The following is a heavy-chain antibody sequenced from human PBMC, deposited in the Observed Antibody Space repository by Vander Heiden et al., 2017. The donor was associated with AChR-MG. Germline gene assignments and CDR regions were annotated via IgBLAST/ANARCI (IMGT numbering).Heavy chain of an antibody. CDR3: AKDPNDYVAFDI. D-gene: IGHD4-17*01. J-gene: IGHJ3*02. V-gene: IGHV3-23*04. CDR1: GSTFSSLA. Sequence: VQLVETGGVLIQPAGTLRLPCPVLGSTFSSLAMSWVRQAQRKGLKWVSAMSGSGGSTYYADSVKGRFTISRDNSKNTLYLQMNSLRAEDTAVYYCAKDPNDYVAFDIWGQGTMVTVSS. CDR2: MSGSGGST.